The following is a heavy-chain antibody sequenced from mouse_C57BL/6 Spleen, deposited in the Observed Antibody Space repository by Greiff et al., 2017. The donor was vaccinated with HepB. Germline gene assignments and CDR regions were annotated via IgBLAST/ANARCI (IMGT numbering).Heavy chain of an antibody. Sequence: EVHLVESGPGLVKPSQSLSLTCSVPGYSITSGYYWNWIRQFPGNKLEWMGYISYDGSNNYNPSLKNRISITRDTSKNQFFLKLNSVTTEDTATYYCARRFYWYFDVWGTGTTVTVSS. CDR3: ARRFYWYFDV. CDR1: GYSITSGYY. V-gene: IGHV3-6*01. CDR2: ISYDGSN. J-gene: IGHJ1*03.